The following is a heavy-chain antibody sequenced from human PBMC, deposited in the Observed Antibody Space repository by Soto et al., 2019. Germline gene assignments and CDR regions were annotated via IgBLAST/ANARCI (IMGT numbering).Heavy chain of an antibody. Sequence: SETMSHTSTVAGGYIGSYCGSWIRQKQGKGLEWIGYIYYSGSTNYNPSLKSRVTISVDTSKNQFSLKLSSVTAADTAVYYCARLTYNVTRDYYYYMDVWGKGTTVTVSS. D-gene: IGHD3-10*01. V-gene: IGHV4-59*08. J-gene: IGHJ6*03. CDR1: GGYIGSYC. CDR3: ARLTYNVTRDYYYYMDV. CDR2: IYYSGST.